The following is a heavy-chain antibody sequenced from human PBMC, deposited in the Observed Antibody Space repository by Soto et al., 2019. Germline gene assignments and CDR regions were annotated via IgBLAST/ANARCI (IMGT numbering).Heavy chain of an antibody. CDR2: IYHSGST. V-gene: IGHV4-28*03. D-gene: IGHD7-27*01. CDR1: GYSISSSNW. J-gene: IGHJ5*02. CDR3: ARVPGP. Sequence: SETLSLTCAVSGYSISSSNWWGWIRQPPGKGLEWIGYIYHSGSTYYNPSLKSRVTISVDRSKNQFSLKLSSVTAADTAVYYCARVPGPWGQGTLVTAPQ.